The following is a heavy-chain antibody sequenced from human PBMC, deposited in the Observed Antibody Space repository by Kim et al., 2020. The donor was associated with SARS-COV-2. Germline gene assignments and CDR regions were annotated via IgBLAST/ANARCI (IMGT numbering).Heavy chain of an antibody. CDR2: IVVGSGNT. CDR3: AAAGGSPWFSY. CDR1: GFTFTSSA. V-gene: IGHV1-58*01. D-gene: IGHD3-16*01. Sequence: SVKVSCKASGFTFTSSAVHWVRQARGQRLEWIGWIVVGSGNTNYAQKLQERVTITRDISTSTAYMELSSLRSEDTAVYYCAAAGGSPWFSYWGQGTLVT. J-gene: IGHJ4*02.